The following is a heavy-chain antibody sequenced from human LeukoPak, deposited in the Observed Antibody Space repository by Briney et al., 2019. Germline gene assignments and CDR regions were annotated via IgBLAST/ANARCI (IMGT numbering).Heavy chain of an antibody. J-gene: IGHJ4*02. Sequence: GGSLRLSCAASGFTFSSYSMNWVRQAAGKGLEWVSSMTSSSTYIYYADSVKGRFTISRDNAKNSLYLQMNSLRVEDTAVYYCAREDYYYDSSGYPNLDYWGQGTLVTVSS. CDR3: AREDYYYDSSGYPNLDY. CDR1: GFTFSSYS. D-gene: IGHD3-22*01. CDR2: MTSSSTYI. V-gene: IGHV3-21*06.